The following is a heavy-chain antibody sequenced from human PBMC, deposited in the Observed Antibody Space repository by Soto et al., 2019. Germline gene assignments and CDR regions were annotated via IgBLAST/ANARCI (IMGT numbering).Heavy chain of an antibody. V-gene: IGHV3-30-3*01. Sequence: QVQLVESGGGVVQPGRSLRLSCAASGFTFSSYAMQWVRQAPGKGLEWVAVISYDGSNKYYADSVKGRFTISRDNSKNTLYLQMNSLRAEDTAVYYCERPDYGSGSYPDYWGQGTLVTVSS. CDR2: ISYDGSNK. CDR1: GFTFSSYA. J-gene: IGHJ4*02. CDR3: ERPDYGSGSYPDY. D-gene: IGHD3-10*01.